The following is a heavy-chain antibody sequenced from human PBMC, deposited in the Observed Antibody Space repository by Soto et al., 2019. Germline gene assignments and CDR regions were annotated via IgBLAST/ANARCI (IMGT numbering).Heavy chain of an antibody. J-gene: IGHJ5*02. CDR1: GGPTDSGDYY. CDR3: AGDVIAPPNYFDP. D-gene: IGHD4-4*01. Sequence: SETRSLTCTVSGGPTDSGDYYWSWIRQPPGQGLEWIGYVYYRGTTNYTPFRLSRVTLSLDKSRNQFSLKMNSVTAADTAVYYCAGDVIAPPNYFDPWDQGTLVTVSS. V-gene: IGHV4-61*08. CDR2: VYYRGTT.